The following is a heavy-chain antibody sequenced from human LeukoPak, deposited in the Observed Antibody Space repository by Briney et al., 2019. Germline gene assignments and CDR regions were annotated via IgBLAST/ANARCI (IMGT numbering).Heavy chain of an antibody. Sequence: ASVKVSCKASGYTFTGYYMHWVRQAPGQGLEWMGWINPNSGGTNYAQKFQGWVTMTRDTSISPAYMELSRLRSDDTAVYYCARDGWELLDEYFQHWGQGTLVTVSS. CDR1: GYTFTGYY. V-gene: IGHV1-2*04. D-gene: IGHD1-26*01. CDR2: INPNSGGT. CDR3: ARDGWELLDEYFQH. J-gene: IGHJ1*01.